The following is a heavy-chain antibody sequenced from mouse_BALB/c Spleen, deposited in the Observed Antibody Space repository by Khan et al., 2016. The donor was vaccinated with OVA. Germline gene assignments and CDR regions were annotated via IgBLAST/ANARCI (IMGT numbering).Heavy chain of an antibody. CDR3: ARNPFAY. V-gene: IGHV1-52*01. Sequence: QVQLQQPGTELVRPGTSVKLSCKASGYTFTSYWMNWIKQRPEQGLEWIGRIDPYDSETHYNQKFKDKATLTVDKSSNTAYMQLTSLTSEGSAVYYFARNPFAYWGQGTLVTVSA. J-gene: IGHJ3*01. CDR1: GYTFTSYW. CDR2: IDPYDSET.